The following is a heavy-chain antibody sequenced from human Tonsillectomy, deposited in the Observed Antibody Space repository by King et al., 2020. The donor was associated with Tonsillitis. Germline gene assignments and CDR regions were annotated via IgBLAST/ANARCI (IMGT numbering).Heavy chain of an antibody. Sequence: VQLQQWGAGLLKPSETLSLTCAVYGGSFSGYYWTWIRQPPGKGLEWIGEINHSGSTNYNPSLKSRVTISRDTSKHQFSLKLSSVTAADTAVYYCARGTRDSSSWYFDNWGQGTLVTVSS. J-gene: IGHJ4*02. CDR3: ARGTRDSSSWYFDN. D-gene: IGHD6-13*01. CDR2: INHSGST. V-gene: IGHV4-34*01. CDR1: GGSFSGYY.